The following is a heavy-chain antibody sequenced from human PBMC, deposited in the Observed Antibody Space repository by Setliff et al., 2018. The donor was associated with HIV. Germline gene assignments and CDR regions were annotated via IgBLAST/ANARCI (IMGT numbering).Heavy chain of an antibody. D-gene: IGHD3-3*01. Sequence: SETLSLTCSVSGGSFSGYYWSWIRQPPGKGLEWIGSIYYSGNTYYNPSLKSRATISVDTSKNQFSLKLSSVTAADTAVYYCARVPSAGVRGRPDLYHWFDPWGQGTLVTVSS. CDR2: IYYSGNT. V-gene: IGHV4-59*08. CDR3: ARVPSAGVRGRPDLYHWFDP. CDR1: GGSFSGYY. J-gene: IGHJ5*02.